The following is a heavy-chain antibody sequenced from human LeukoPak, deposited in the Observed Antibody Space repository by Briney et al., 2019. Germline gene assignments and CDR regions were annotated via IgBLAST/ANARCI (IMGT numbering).Heavy chain of an antibody. D-gene: IGHD5-12*01. CDR3: ARGFMRWLRSPVDY. CDR2: INHSGST. V-gene: IGHV4-34*01. CDR1: GGSFSGYC. J-gene: IGHJ4*02. Sequence: SETLSLTCAVYGGSFSGYCWSWIRQPPGKGLEWIGEINHSGSTNYNPSLKSRVTISVDTSKNQFSLKLSSVTAADTAVYYCARGFMRWLRSPVDYWGQGTLVTVSS.